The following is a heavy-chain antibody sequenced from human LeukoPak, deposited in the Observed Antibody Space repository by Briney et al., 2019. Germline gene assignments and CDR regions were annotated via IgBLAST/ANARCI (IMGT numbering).Heavy chain of an antibody. CDR3: ARVVDYYYYYYMDV. D-gene: IGHD2-15*01. CDR1: GGTFSSYA. Sequence: GASVKVSCKASGGTFSSYAISWVRQAPGQGLEWMGGIIPIFGTANYAQKFQGRVTITADKSTSTAYMELSSLRSEDTAVYYCARVVDYYYYYYMDVWGKGTTVTVSS. CDR2: IIPIFGTA. J-gene: IGHJ6*03. V-gene: IGHV1-69*06.